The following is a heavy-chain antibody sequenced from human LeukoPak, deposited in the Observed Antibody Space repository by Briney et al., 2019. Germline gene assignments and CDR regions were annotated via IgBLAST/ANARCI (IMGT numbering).Heavy chain of an antibody. CDR3: ARVKVGATIYYFDY. CDR2: INPNSGGT. D-gene: IGHD1-26*01. Sequence: ASVKVSCKASGYTFTGYYMHWVRQAPGQGREWMGWINPNSGGTNYAQKFQGRVTMTRDTSISTAYMELSRLRSDDTAVYYCARVKVGATIYYFDYWGQGTLVTVSS. CDR1: GYTFTGYY. J-gene: IGHJ4*02. V-gene: IGHV1-2*02.